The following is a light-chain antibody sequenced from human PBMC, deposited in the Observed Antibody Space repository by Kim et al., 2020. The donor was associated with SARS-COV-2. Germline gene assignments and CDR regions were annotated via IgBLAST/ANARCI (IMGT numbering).Light chain of an antibody. V-gene: IGKV1-9*01. CDR2: AAF. CDR3: HQLKTYTVT. CDR1: QGINTY. J-gene: IGKJ3*01. Sequence: AAVGERVALTGRGSQGINTYLERYQQKPGEDPKRLIYAAFTVQSGVPSRFSGSGAGTDFTFTISRLQTEDFAPYYCHQLKTYTVTFGPERKVDIK.